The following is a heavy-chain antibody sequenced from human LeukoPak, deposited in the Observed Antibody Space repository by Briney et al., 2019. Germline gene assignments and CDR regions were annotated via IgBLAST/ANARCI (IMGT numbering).Heavy chain of an antibody. CDR3: AKRRQTSSGYYPIDY. J-gene: IGHJ4*02. V-gene: IGHV1-46*01. Sequence: ASVKVSCKASGYTFTSYYMHWVRQAPGQGLEWMGIINPSGGSTSYAQKFQGRVTMTRDTSTSTVYMELSSLRSEDTAVYYCAKRRQTSSGYYPIDYWGQGTLVTVSS. CDR2: INPSGGST. CDR1: GYTFTSYY. D-gene: IGHD3-22*01.